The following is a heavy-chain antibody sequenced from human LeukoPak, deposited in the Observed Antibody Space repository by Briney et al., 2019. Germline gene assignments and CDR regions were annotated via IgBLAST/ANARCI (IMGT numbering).Heavy chain of an antibody. CDR1: GYTFTSYG. CDR2: ISAYNGNT. V-gene: IGHV1-18*01. J-gene: IGHJ4*02. Sequence: ASVKVSCKASGYTFTSYGISWVRQAPGQGHEWMGWISAYNGNTNYAQKLQGRVTMTTDTSTSTAYMELRSLRSDDTAVYYCARGTPGYSYGSVPVDYWGQGTLVTVSS. D-gene: IGHD5-18*01. CDR3: ARGTPGYSYGSVPVDY.